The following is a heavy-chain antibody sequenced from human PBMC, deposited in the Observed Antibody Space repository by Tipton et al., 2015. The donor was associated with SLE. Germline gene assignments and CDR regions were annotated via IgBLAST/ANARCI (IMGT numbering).Heavy chain of an antibody. D-gene: IGHD1-1*01. CDR1: GFTFSSYW. V-gene: IGHV3-74*01. CDR2: INRDGGST. CDR3: ARVQPNCAFDI. Sequence: SLRLSCAASGFTFSSYWMHWVRQAPGKGLVWVSRINRDGGSTSYADSVKGRFTISRDNAKNTLYLQMNSLRAEDTAVYYCARVQPNCAFDIWGQGTMVTVSS. J-gene: IGHJ3*02.